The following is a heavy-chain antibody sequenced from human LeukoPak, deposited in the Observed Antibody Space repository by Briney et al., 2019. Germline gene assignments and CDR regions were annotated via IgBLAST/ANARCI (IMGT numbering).Heavy chain of an antibody. D-gene: IGHD3-10*01. CDR3: ARGVPYGPSYEFFDY. CDR1: GGSITNYY. Sequence: SETLSLTCTVSGGSITNYYWSWIRQPPGKGLECIGYIYYSGSTNYNPSLKSLVTISLHTSKNQFSLKLNFVTAADTAVYYCARGVPYGPSYEFFDYWGQGTLVTVSS. V-gene: IGHV4-59*01. J-gene: IGHJ4*02. CDR2: IYYSGST.